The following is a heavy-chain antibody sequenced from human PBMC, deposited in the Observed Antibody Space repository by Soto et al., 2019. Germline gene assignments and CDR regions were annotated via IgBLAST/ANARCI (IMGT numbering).Heavy chain of an antibody. J-gene: IGHJ4*02. CDR3: ARDPLRGSPDHFDH. CDR1: GFTLRTYP. CDR2: LSFDGKVK. D-gene: IGHD1-1*01. V-gene: IGHV3-30*04. Sequence: QVRLVESGGGVVQPGGSLRLSCAASGFTLRTYPMHWLRQTPGKGLEWLTVLSFDGKVKHYADSVGGRFTISRDISENPLYLQMKSPRGEDTAGYYCARDPLRGSPDHFDHWGQGTLVTVSS.